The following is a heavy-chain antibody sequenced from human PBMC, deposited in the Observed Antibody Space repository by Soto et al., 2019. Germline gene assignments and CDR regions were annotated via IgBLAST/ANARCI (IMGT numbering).Heavy chain of an antibody. V-gene: IGHV4-34*01. CDR3: ARGNDYYYDSSGSYDY. J-gene: IGHJ4*02. CDR1: GGSFNGYY. Sequence: SETLSLTCGVYGGSFNGYYWTWIRQPPGKGLGWIGEINHSGIANYNPSLKRRVTISVDTSKNQFSLEWRSVTAADTAVYYCARGNDYYYDSSGSYDYWGQGTLVTVSS. CDR2: INHSGIA. D-gene: IGHD3-22*01.